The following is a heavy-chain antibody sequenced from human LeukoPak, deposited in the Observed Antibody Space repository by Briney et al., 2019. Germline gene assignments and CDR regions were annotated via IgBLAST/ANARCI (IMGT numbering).Heavy chain of an antibody. CDR3: ARTYSSGYYGAFDI. V-gene: IGHV3-20*01. CDR2: INWNGGST. D-gene: IGHD3-22*01. CDR1: GFTFDDYG. J-gene: IGHJ3*02. Sequence: PGGSLRLSCAASGFTFDDYGMSWVRQAPGKGLEWASGINWNGGSTGYADSVKGRFTISRDNAKNSLYLQMNSLRAEDTALYHCARTYSSGYYGAFDIWGQGTMVTVSS.